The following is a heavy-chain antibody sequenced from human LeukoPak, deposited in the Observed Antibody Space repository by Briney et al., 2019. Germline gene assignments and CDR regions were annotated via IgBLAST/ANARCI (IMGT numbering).Heavy chain of an antibody. D-gene: IGHD1-26*01. CDR1: GGSISSGGYY. CDR2: IYYSGST. CDR3: ARDPLYRVGATQGAFDI. J-gene: IGHJ3*02. Sequence: SETLSLTCTVSGGSISSGGYYWSWIRQHPGEGLEWIGYIYYSGSTYYNPSLKSRVTISVDTSKNQFSLKLSSVTAADTAVYYCARDPLYRVGATQGAFDIWGQGTMVTVSS. V-gene: IGHV4-31*03.